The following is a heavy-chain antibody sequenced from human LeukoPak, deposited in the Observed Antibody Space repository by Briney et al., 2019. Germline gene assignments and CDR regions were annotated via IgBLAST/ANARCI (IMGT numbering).Heavy chain of an antibody. CDR3: ARGGTYYHGSGSYYIENDAFDI. Sequence: ASVKVSCKASGGTFSSYTISWVRQAPGQGLEWMGRIIPILGIANYAQKFQGRVTITADKSTSTAYMELSSLRSEDTAVYYCARGGTYYHGSGSYYIENDAFDIWGQGTMVTVSS. CDR1: GGTFSSYT. V-gene: IGHV1-69*02. CDR2: IIPILGIA. D-gene: IGHD3-10*01. J-gene: IGHJ3*02.